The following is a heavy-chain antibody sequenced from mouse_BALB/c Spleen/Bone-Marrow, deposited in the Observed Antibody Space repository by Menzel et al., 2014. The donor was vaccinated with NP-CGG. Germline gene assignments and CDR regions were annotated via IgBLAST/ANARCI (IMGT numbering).Heavy chain of an antibody. D-gene: IGHD1-1*01. Sequence: QVQLQQSGAELVKPGASVKLSCKASGYTFTSYWMHWVKQRPGQGLEWIGEINPSNGRTNYNEKFKSKATLTVDKSSSTAYIQLSSLTSKDSAVYYCARWNYYGSLYWYFDVWGAGTTVTVSS. CDR1: GYTFTSYW. J-gene: IGHJ1*01. V-gene: IGHV1S81*02. CDR3: ARWNYYGSLYWYFDV. CDR2: INPSNGRT.